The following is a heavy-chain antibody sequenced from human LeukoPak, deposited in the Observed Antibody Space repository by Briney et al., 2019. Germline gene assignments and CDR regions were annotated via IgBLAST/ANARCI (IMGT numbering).Heavy chain of an antibody. D-gene: IGHD1-26*01. CDR3: ARDACLVGACGYAFDI. CDR2: ISSSSRTL. V-gene: IGHV3-48*01. J-gene: IGHJ3*02. CDR1: GFTFSSYS. Sequence: PGGSLRLSCAASGFTFSSYSMSWVRQAPGKGLEWVSYISSSSRTLYYAGSVKGRFTISRDNAKNSLYLQMNSLRAEDTAVYYCARDACLVGACGYAFDIWGQGTMVTVSS.